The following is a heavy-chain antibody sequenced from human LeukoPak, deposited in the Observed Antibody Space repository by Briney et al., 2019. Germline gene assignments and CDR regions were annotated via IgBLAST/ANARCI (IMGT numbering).Heavy chain of an antibody. V-gene: IGHV4-34*01. CDR1: GGSFSGYY. CDR2: INHSGST. J-gene: IGHJ4*02. D-gene: IGHD3-22*01. Sequence: KASETLSLTCAVYGGSFSGYYWSWIRQPPGKGLEWIGEINHSGSTNYNPSLKSRVTISVDTSKNQFSLKLSSVTAADTAVYYCACSRWTMMGNFDYWGQGTLVTVSS. CDR3: ACSRWTMMGNFDY.